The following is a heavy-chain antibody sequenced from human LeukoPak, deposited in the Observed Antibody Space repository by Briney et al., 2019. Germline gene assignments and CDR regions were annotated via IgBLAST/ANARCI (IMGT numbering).Heavy chain of an antibody. J-gene: IGHJ4*02. Sequence: GSLRLSCAASGFTFSSYAMHWVRQAPGKGLEWVAVISYDGSNKYYADSVKGRFTISRDNSKNTLYLQMNSLRAEDTAVYYCARDRTYQLPWEGFFDYWGQGTLVTVSS. CDR2: ISYDGSNK. CDR3: ARDRTYQLPWEGFFDY. CDR1: GFTFSSYA. V-gene: IGHV3-30*04. D-gene: IGHD2-2*01.